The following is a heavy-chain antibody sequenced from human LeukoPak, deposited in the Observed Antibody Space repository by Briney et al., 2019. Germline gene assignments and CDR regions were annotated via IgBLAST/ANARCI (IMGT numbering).Heavy chain of an antibody. D-gene: IGHD6-19*01. J-gene: IGHJ5*02. V-gene: IGHV1-46*03. CDR3: ARSPRSSGWYGWWFDP. CDR1: GYTFTSYY. Sequence: ASVKVSCKASGYTFTSYYMHCVRQAPGQGLEWMGIINPSGGSTSYAQKFQGRVTMTRDTSTSTVYMELSSLRSEDTAVYYCARSPRSSGWYGWWFDPWGQGTLVTVSS. CDR2: INPSGGST.